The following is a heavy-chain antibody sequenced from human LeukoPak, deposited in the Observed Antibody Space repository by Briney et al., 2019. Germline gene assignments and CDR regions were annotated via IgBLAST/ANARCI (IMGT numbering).Heavy chain of an antibody. CDR3: ARNNDMDV. D-gene: IGHD1/OR15-1a*01. Sequence: GSSLRLSCAASGFILSNHWMTWVRQAPGKGPEWVANMNKDGSQKYYVDSVKGRFTISRDTAKNSLYLQMNNLRVEDTALYYCARNNDMDVWGQGTTAIVSS. CDR2: MNKDGSQK. J-gene: IGHJ6*02. V-gene: IGHV3-7*03. CDR1: GFILSNHW.